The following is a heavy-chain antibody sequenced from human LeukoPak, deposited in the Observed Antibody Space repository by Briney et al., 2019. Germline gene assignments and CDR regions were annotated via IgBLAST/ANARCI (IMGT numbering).Heavy chain of an antibody. Sequence: GGSLRLSCAASGFTFSNAWMSWVRQAPGKGLEWVGRIKSKTDGGTTDYAAPVKGRFTISRDDSKNTLYLQMNSLKTEDTAVYYCTTDLRGMDPFDYWGQGTQVTVSS. D-gene: IGHD3/OR15-3a*01. V-gene: IGHV3-15*01. CDR3: TTDLRGMDPFDY. CDR1: GFTFSNAW. CDR2: IKSKTDGGTT. J-gene: IGHJ4*02.